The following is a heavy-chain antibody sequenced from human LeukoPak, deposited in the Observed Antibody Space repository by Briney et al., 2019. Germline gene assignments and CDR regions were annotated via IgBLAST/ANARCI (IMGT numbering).Heavy chain of an antibody. CDR3: AREDHSNYNY. J-gene: IGHJ4*02. D-gene: IGHD4-11*01. Sequence: PGGSLRLSCAASGFSFSSYWMSWVRQAPGKGPEWVANIKQDGGEKYHVDSVKGRFTISRDSAKNSLYLQMNSLRVEDTAVYYCAREDHSNYNYWGQGTLVTVSS. CDR2: IKQDGGEK. V-gene: IGHV3-7*01. CDR1: GFSFSSYW.